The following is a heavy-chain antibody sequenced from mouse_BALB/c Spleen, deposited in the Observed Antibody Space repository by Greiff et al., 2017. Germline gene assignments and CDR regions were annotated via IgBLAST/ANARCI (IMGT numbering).Heavy chain of an antibody. J-gene: IGHJ3*01. CDR1: GYTFTSYW. V-gene: IGHV1S41*01. CDR2: IAPGSGST. D-gene: IGHD4-1*01. Sequence: DLVKPGASVKLSCKASGYTFTSYWINWIKQRPGQGLEWIGRIAPGSGSTYYNEMFKGKATLTVDTSSSTAYIQLSSLSSEDSAVYFCARSYWEGTWFAYWGQGTLVTVSA. CDR3: ARSYWEGTWFAY.